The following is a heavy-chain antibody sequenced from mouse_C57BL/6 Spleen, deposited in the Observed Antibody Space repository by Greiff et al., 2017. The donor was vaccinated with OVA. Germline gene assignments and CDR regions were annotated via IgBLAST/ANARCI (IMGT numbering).Heavy chain of an antibody. CDR2: IDPETGGT. D-gene: IGHD4-1*01. J-gene: IGHJ2*01. CDR3: TRGALTGPYYFDY. V-gene: IGHV1-15*01. Sequence: QVQLQQSGAELVRPGASVTLSCKASGYTFTDYEMHWVKQTPVHGLEWIGAIDPETGGTAYNQKFKGKAILTADKSSSTAYMELRSLTSEDSAVYYCTRGALTGPYYFDYWGQGTTLTVSS. CDR1: GYTFTDYE.